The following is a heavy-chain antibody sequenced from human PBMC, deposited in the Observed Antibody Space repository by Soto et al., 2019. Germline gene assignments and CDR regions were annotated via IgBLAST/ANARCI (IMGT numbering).Heavy chain of an antibody. D-gene: IGHD1-26*01. CDR2: MNPNSGNT. J-gene: IGHJ6*02. CDR3: ARRPFSDYYYYYGMDV. Sequence: QVQLVQSGAEVKKPGASVKVSCKASGYTFTSYDINWVRQATGQGLEWMGWMNPNSGNTGYAQKFQGRVTMTRNTSISTAYMELSSLRSEDTAVYYCARRPFSDYYYYYGMDVWGQGTTVTVSS. CDR1: GYTFTSYD. V-gene: IGHV1-8*01.